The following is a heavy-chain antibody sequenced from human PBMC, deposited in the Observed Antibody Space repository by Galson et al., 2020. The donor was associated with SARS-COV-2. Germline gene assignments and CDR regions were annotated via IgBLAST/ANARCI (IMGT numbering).Heavy chain of an antibody. V-gene: IGHV1-18*01. D-gene: IGHD1-26*01. Sequence: ASVKVSCKASGYTFTSYGISWVRQAPGQGLEWMGWISAYNGNTNYAQKLQGRVTMTTDTSTSTAYMELRSLRSDDTAVYYCARDREGATRVWFDPWGQGTLVTVSS. CDR3: ARDREGATRVWFDP. CDR1: GYTFTSYG. CDR2: ISAYNGNT. J-gene: IGHJ5*02.